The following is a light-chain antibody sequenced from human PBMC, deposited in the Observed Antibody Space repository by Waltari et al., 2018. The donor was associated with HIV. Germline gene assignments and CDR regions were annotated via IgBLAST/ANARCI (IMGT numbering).Light chain of an antibody. J-gene: IGLJ2*01. CDR2: DVS. CDR3: CSYAGSSTLV. Sequence: QSALTQPASVSRSPGQSITISCTGTSRAVAGYNYFSWYHQHPGKAPKLMIYDVSKRPSGVSKRFSGSKSGNTASLTISGRQAEDEADYYCCSYAGSSTLVFGGGTKLTVL. V-gene: IGLV2-23*02. CDR1: SRAVAGYNY.